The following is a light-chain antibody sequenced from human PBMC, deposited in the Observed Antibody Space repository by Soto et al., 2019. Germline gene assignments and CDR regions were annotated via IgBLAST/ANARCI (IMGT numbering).Light chain of an antibody. V-gene: IGLV2-14*03. J-gene: IGLJ2*01. CDR3: SSYSGSSSLDVV. CDR1: SSDVGGYNF. Sequence: QSALTQPASVSGSPGQSITISCTGTSSDVGGYNFVSWYQLHPGKAPKLMISNVSNRPSGVSDRFSGFKSGNTASLTISGLQAEDEADYYCSSYSGSSSLDVVFGGGTKLTVL. CDR2: NVS.